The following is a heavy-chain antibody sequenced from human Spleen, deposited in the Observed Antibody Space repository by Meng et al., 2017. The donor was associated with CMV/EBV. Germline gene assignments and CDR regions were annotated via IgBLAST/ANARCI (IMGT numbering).Heavy chain of an antibody. J-gene: IGHJ4*02. CDR3: ARDLQTFCGSPGCYDGFPH. Sequence: RGSLRLSCAASGFTFMPYNMNWVRQAPGKGLEWVSSISGSGQDTYYADSLRGRFTVSRDNRRKALYLQMDALRVEDTAVYYCARDLQTFCGSPGCYDGFPHWGQGTLVTVSS. CDR2: ISGSGQDT. D-gene: IGHD2-2*01. V-gene: IGHV3-21*01. CDR1: GFTFMPYN.